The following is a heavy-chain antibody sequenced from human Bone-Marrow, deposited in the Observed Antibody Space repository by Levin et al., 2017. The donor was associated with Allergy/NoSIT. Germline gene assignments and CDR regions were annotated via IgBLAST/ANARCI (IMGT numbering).Heavy chain of an antibody. CDR1: GFTFSKHA. D-gene: IGHD1-1*01. V-gene: IGHV3-23*01. CDR2: ITSSGVYT. Sequence: GESLKISCAVSGFTFSKHAMSWVRQAPGKGLEWVSGITSSGVYTYYADSVKGRFTISRDKSTNTLHLQLNSLRAEDTAIYYCATGGTGTTYFEYWGQGTLVTFSS. CDR3: ATGGTGTTYFEY. J-gene: IGHJ4*02.